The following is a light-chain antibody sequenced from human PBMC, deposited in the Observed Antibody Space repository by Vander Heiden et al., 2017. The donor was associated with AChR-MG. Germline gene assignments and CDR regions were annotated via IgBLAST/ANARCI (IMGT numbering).Light chain of an antibody. V-gene: IGLV3-25*03. Sequence: SYELTPPPSVSVSPGQTARITCSGDALPKQYAYWYQQKPGQAPVLVIYKDSERPSGIPERFSGSSSGTTVTLTISGVQAEDEADYYCQSADSSGTYHVFGTGTKVTVL. CDR3: QSADSSGTYHV. CDR2: KDS. J-gene: IGLJ1*01. CDR1: ALPKQY.